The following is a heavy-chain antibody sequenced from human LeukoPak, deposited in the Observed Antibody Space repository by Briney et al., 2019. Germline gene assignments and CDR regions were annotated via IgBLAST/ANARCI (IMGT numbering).Heavy chain of an antibody. CDR2: INHNGNVN. V-gene: IGHV3-7*03. CDR3: ARGGGLDV. D-gene: IGHD3-16*01. Sequence: GGSLRLSCAASGFIFSDYYMSWIRQAPGKGLEWVASINHNGNVNYYVDSVKGRFTISRDNAKNSLYLQMSNLRAEDTAVYFCARGGGLDVWGQGATVTVSS. J-gene: IGHJ6*02. CDR1: GFIFSDYY.